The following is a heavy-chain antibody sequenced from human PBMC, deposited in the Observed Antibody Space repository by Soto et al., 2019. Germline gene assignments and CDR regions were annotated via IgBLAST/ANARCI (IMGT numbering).Heavy chain of an antibody. D-gene: IGHD2-2*01. J-gene: IGHJ6*03. CDR3: ARGYCSSTSCYYYYYYYHLDV. CDR2: INHSGST. Sequence: SETLSLTCAVYGGSFSGYYWSWIRQPPGKGLEWIGEINHSGSTNYNPSLKSRVTISVDTSKNQFSLKLSSVTAADTAVYYCARGYCSSTSCYYYYYYYHLDVWGKGTTVTVSS. V-gene: IGHV4-34*01. CDR1: GGSFSGYY.